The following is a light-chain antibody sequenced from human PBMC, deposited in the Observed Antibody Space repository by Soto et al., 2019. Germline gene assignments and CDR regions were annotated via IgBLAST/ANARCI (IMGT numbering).Light chain of an antibody. Sequence: DIQMTQSPSTLSASVGDRVTITCRASQGIRNDLGWYQQRPGKAPKLLIYDVSSLESGVPSRFSGSGSGTEFTLTISSLQPDDFATYYCQQYNSYSWTFGQGTKV. CDR1: QGIRND. CDR2: DVS. V-gene: IGKV1-5*01. CDR3: QQYNSYSWT. J-gene: IGKJ1*01.